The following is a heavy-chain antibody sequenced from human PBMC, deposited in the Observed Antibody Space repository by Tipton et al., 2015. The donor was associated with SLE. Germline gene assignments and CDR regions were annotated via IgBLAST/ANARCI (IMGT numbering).Heavy chain of an antibody. V-gene: IGHV4-61*01. D-gene: IGHD2-8*01. J-gene: IGHJ4*02. CDR3: ASILNHAFDY. CDR1: GYSIRSGYY. Sequence: LRLSCAVSGYSIRSGYYWSWIRQPPGKGLEWIGYISDSGNTIYNPSLKSRLTISVDTSKNQFSLKLRSVTAADTAVYYCASILNHAFDYWGQGTLVTVSS. CDR2: ISDSGNT.